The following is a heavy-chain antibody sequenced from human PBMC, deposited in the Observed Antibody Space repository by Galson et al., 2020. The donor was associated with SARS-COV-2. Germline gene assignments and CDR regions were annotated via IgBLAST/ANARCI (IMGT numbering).Heavy chain of an antibody. CDR2: IFYSGST. Sequence: SETLSLTCAVSGGSISRGGYYWSWFRQPQGKGLEWMGHIFYSGSTYYNPSLKSRVTISRDTSENHFSLELSSVTAADSAVYYCARYNHNNWSTFVYWGQGALVTVSS. J-gene: IGHJ4*02. CDR1: GGSISRGGYY. D-gene: IGHD1-20*01. CDR3: ARYNHNNWSTFVY. V-gene: IGHV4-31*11.